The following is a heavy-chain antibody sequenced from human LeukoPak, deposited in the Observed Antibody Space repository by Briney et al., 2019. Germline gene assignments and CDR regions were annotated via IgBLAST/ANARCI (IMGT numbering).Heavy chain of an antibody. CDR3: ARGGHGGNSAYFDY. J-gene: IGHJ4*02. D-gene: IGHD4-23*01. Sequence: SVKVSCKASGGTISSYAISWVRQAPGQGLEWMGGIIPIFGTANYAQKFQGRVTITADESTSTAYMELSSLRSEDTAVYYCARGGHGGNSAYFDYWGQGTLVTVSS. CDR2: IIPIFGTA. CDR1: GGTISSYA. V-gene: IGHV1-69*13.